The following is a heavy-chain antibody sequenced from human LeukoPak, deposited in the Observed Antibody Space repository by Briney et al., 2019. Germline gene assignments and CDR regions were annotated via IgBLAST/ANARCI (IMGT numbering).Heavy chain of an antibody. J-gene: IGHJ6*03. V-gene: IGHV3-11*04. Sequence: LSLTCTVSGGSISSSSYYWGWIRQPPGKGLEWVSYISSSGSTIYYADSVKGRFTISRDNAKNSLYLQMNSLRAEDTAVYYCARESWQQLVYYYYYMDVWGKGTTVTVSS. CDR3: ARESWQQLVYYYYYMDV. CDR2: ISSSGSTI. D-gene: IGHD6-13*01. CDR1: GGSISSSSYY.